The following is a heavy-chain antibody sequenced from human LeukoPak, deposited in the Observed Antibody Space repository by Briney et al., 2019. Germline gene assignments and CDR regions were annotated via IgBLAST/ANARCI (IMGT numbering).Heavy chain of an antibody. CDR1: GGSISSGGYY. D-gene: IGHD5-12*01. Sequence: PSETLSLTCTVSGGSISSGGYYWSWIRQPPGKGLEWIGYIYHSGSTYYNPSLKSRVTISVDRSKDQFSLKLSSVTAADTAVYYCARGGATISNGPYYFDYWGQGTLVTVSS. V-gene: IGHV4-30-2*01. CDR2: IYHSGST. CDR3: ARGGATISNGPYYFDY. J-gene: IGHJ4*02.